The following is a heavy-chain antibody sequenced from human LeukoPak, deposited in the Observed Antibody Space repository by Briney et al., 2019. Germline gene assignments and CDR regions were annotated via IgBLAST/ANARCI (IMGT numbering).Heavy chain of an antibody. D-gene: IGHD3-16*01. V-gene: IGHV4-28*03. J-gene: IGHJ6*03. Sequence: SDTLSLTCAVSGYSISSSNWWGWIRQPPGKGLKWIGNIYYSGYTTYSPSLRSRVTISVDTSKNQFSLKLSSVTAADTAVYYCARETSQKGAHYMDVWGKGTTITISS. CDR3: ARETSQKGAHYMDV. CDR1: GYSISSSNW. CDR2: IYYSGYT.